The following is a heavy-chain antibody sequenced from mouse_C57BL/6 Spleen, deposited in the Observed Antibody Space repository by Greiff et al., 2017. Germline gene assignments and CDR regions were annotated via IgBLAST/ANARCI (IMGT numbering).Heavy chain of an antibody. CDR3: ARYPLDYNEYYFAY. V-gene: IGHV1-55*01. CDR2: IYPGSGST. CDR1: GYTFTSYW. D-gene: IGHD2-4*01. J-gene: IGHJ2*01. Sequence: VQLQQSGAELVKPGASVKMSCKASGYTFTSYWITWVKQRPGQGLEWIGDIYPGSGSTNYNEKFKSKATLTVDTSSSTAYMQLRSLTSEDSAVSYCARYPLDYNEYYFAYWGQGTTLTVSS.